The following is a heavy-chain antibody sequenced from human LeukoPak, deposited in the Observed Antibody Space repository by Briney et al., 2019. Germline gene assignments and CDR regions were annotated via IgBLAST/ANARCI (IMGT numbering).Heavy chain of an antibody. Sequence: PSETLSLTCTVSGGSMNSYYWNWIRQSPGKGLEWIGYIYHIGSTNYNPSLKSRVTISLDKSKNQFSLKLTSVTAADTAIYYCARVGGMTTINNAAFDIWGQGTLVTVSS. CDR2: IYHIGST. D-gene: IGHD5-24*01. CDR3: ARVGGMTTINNAAFDI. V-gene: IGHV4-59*01. J-gene: IGHJ3*02. CDR1: GGSMNSYY.